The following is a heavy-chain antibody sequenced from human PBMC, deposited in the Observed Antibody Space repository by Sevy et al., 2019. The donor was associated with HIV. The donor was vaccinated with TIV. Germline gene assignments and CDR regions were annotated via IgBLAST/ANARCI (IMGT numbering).Heavy chain of an antibody. Sequence: SETLSLTCTVSGGSISSSSYYWGWIRQPPGKGLEWIGSIYYSGSTYYNPSLKSRVTISVDTSKNQFSLKLSSVTAADTAVYYCARPKVMVTGRYYYGMDVWGQGTTVTVSS. CDR3: ARPKVMVTGRYYYGMDV. CDR2: IYYSGST. CDR1: GGSISSSSYY. D-gene: IGHD2-21*02. J-gene: IGHJ6*02. V-gene: IGHV4-39*01.